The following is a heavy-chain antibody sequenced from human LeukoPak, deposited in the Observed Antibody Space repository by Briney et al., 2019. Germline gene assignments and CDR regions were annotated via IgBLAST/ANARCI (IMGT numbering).Heavy chain of an antibody. CDR2: ISSSSSYI. CDR3: ARDMFTAIVGDAFDI. J-gene: IGHJ3*02. V-gene: IGHV3-21*01. Sequence: PGGSLRLSCAASGFTFSSYAMSWVRQAPGKGLEWVSSISSSSSYIYYADSVKGRFTISRDNAKNSLYLQMNSLRAEDTAVYYCARDMFTAIVGDAFDIWGQGTMVTVSS. D-gene: IGHD3-22*01. CDR1: GFTFSSYA.